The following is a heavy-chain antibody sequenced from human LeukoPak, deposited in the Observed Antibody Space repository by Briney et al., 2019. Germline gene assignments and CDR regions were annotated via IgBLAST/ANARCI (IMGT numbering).Heavy chain of an antibody. CDR1: GGSISSGGYS. CDR2: IYHSGST. D-gene: IGHD1-26*01. J-gene: IGHJ5*02. CDR3: ARGGAPIRFDP. V-gene: IGHV4-30-2*05. Sequence: TSETLSLTCAVSGGSISSGGYSWSWIRQPPGKGLEWIGYIYHSGSTYYNPSLKSRVTISVDTSKNQFSLKLSSVTAADTAVYYCARGGAPIRFDPWGQGTLVTVSS.